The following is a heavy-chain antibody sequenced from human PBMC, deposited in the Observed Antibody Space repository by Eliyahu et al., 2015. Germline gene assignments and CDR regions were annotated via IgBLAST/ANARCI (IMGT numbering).Heavy chain of an antibody. V-gene: IGHV1-8*01. CDR1: GYSFTTYX. Sequence: QVQLVQSGAEVKNXGAXVKVSCKASGYSFTTYXINWXRQATGXGLEWLGWMNPNXXRTHFAQKFQGRVTLTRNTSTNTAYMELSSLRSDDTGVYHCARGRPDANSPLKAYHSYYWDVWGNGTTVTVSS. CDR2: MNPNXXRT. D-gene: IGHD1-1*01. CDR3: ARGRPDANSPLKAYHSYYWDV. J-gene: IGHJ6*03.